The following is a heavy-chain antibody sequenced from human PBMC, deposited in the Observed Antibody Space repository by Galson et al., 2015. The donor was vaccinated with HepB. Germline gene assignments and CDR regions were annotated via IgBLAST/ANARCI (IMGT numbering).Heavy chain of an antibody. J-gene: IGHJ3*01. CDR2: FDPEDGET. Sequence: SVKVSCKVSGYTLTELSMHWVRQAPGKGLEWMGGFDPEDGETIYAQKFQGRVTMTEDTSTDTAYMELSSLRSEDTAVYYCASGRYDDIWGSFRHDAFDFWGQGAMVTVSS. CDR1: GYTLTELS. D-gene: IGHD3-16*02. CDR3: ASGRYDDIWGSFRHDAFDF. V-gene: IGHV1-24*01.